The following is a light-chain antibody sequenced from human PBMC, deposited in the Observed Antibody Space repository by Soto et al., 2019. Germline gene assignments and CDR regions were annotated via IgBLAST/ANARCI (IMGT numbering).Light chain of an antibody. Sequence: QSVLTQPPSASETPGQRISISCSGSSSNIGRNPVNWYQQLPGTTPKLLIFTNNQRPSGVPDRFSGSKSGTSASLAISGLQSEDEADYYCAAWDDGLDGVVFGGGTKVTVL. J-gene: IGLJ2*01. CDR3: AAWDDGLDGVV. CDR1: SSNIGRNP. CDR2: TNN. V-gene: IGLV1-44*01.